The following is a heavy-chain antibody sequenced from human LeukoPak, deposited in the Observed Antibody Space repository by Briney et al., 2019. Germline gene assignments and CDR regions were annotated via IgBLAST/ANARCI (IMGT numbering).Heavy chain of an antibody. D-gene: IGHD1-14*01. J-gene: IGHJ5*02. CDR2: ISSSTSTI. V-gene: IGHV3-48*01. CDR3: ARRPPTGAALDH. Sequence: GGSLRLSCAASGFTFSVYGMNWVRQAPGKGLEWIAYISSSTSTINYADSVKGRFTISRDNGNDSLFLQMNSLRVDDTATYYCARRPPTGAALDHWGQGTRVTVSS. CDR1: GFTFSVYG.